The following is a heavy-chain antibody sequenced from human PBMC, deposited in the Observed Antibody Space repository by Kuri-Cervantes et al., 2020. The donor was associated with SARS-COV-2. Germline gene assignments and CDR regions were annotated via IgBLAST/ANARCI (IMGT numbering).Heavy chain of an antibody. Sequence: SVKVSCKASGGTLSTYAINWVRQAPRQGLEWMGGITPISGAPNYAQKFQGRVTITADKSTSTAYMELSSLRSEDTAVYYCARTRGANIVVVPAAISAWFDPWGQGTLVTVSS. CDR3: ARTRGANIVVVPAAISAWFDP. CDR1: GGTLSTYA. CDR2: ITPISGAP. V-gene: IGHV1-69*06. J-gene: IGHJ5*02. D-gene: IGHD2-2*01.